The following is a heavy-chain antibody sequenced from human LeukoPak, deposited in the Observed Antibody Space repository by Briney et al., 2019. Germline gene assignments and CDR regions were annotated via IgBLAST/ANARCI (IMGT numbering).Heavy chain of an antibody. CDR1: GFTFSSYS. CDR3: ARVLPNSSGWLY. J-gene: IGHJ4*02. V-gene: IGHV3-21*01. CDR2: ISSSSSYI. D-gene: IGHD6-19*01. Sequence: GGSLRLSCAASGFTFSSYSMNWVRQAPGKGLEWVSSISSSSSYIYYADSVKGRFTISRDNAKNSLYLQMNSLRAEDTAVYYCARVLPNSSGWLYWGQGTLVTVSS.